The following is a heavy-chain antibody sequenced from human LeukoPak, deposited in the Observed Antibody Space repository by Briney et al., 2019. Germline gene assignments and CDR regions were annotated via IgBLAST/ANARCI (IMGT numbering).Heavy chain of an antibody. CDR2: IYYSGST. CDR3: ARDSGMVALDY. Sequence: PSETLSLTCTVSGGSISSYYWSWIRQPPGKGLEWIGYIYYSGSTNYNPSPKSRVTISIDTSKNQFSLKLSSVTAADTAVYYCARDSGMVALDYWGQGTLVTVSS. CDR1: GGSISSYY. J-gene: IGHJ4*02. D-gene: IGHD1-26*01. V-gene: IGHV4-59*01.